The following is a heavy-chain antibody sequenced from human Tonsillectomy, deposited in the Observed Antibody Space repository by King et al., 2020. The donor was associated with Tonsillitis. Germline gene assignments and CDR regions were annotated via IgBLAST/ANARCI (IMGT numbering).Heavy chain of an antibody. CDR1: GYTFTGYY. CDR2: INPKSGGT. J-gene: IGHJ5*02. D-gene: IGHD6-13*01. Sequence: QLVQSGAEVKKPGASVNVSCKASGYTFTGYYMRWVRQAPGQGREWVGWINPKSGGTNYAQKFQGRVTMTRDTAISTAYMELSRLRSVDTAVYYCARVCAAAPYFLPGGQGTLVTASS. V-gene: IGHV1-2*02. CDR3: ARVCAAAPYFLP.